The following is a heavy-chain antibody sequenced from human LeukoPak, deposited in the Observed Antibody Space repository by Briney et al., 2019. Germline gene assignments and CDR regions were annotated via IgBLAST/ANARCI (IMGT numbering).Heavy chain of an antibody. CDR3: ARDDTNGIDY. Sequence: GGSLRLSCAGSGFTFRYYWMLWLRQTPRKGLVSVARIGSDGGSTRYADSVKGRFTISRDNAKNTLYLQLNSLSADDTGIYYCARDDTNGIDYWGQGTLVTVSS. D-gene: IGHD2-2*01. V-gene: IGHV3-74*01. J-gene: IGHJ4*02. CDR2: IGSDGGST. CDR1: GFTFRYYW.